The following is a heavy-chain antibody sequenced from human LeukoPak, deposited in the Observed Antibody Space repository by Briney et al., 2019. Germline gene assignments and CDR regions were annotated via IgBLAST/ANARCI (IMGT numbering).Heavy chain of an antibody. CDR1: GGSISSYY. D-gene: IGHD4-17*01. V-gene: IGHV4-59*01. Sequence: PSETLSLTCTVSGGSISSYYWSWIRQPPGKGLEWIGYIYYSGSTNYNPSLKSRVTISVDTSKNQFSLKLSSVTAADTAVYYCARFDDYGDHGVDPWGQGTLVTVSS. J-gene: IGHJ5*02. CDR2: IYYSGST. CDR3: ARFDDYGDHGVDP.